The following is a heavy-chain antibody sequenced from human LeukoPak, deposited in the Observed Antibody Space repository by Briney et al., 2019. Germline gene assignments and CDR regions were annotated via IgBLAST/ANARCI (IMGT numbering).Heavy chain of an antibody. V-gene: IGHV4-4*02. J-gene: IGHJ5*02. CDR1: GGSISSSNW. CDR3: ARGTHDYGDYKNNWFDP. CDR2: IYHSGST. D-gene: IGHD4-17*01. Sequence: SETLSLTCAVSGGSISSSNWWSWVRQPPGKGLEWIGEIYHSGSTNYNPSLKSRVTISVDKSKNQFSLKLSSVTAADTAVYYCARGTHDYGDYKNNWFDPWGQGTLVTVSS.